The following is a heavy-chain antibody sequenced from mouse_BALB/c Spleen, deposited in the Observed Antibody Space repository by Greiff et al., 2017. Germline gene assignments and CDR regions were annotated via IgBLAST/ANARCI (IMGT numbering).Heavy chain of an antibody. V-gene: IGHV2-9-2*01. CDR1: GFSLTSYD. J-gene: IGHJ3*01. D-gene: IGHD2-1*01. CDR2: IWTGGGT. CDR3: VRGGGYGNLRLAY. Sequence: VQLQQSGPGLVAPSQSLSITCTVSGFSLTSYDISWIRQPPGKGLEWLGVIWTGGGTNYNSAFMSRLSISKDNSKSQVFLKMNSLQTDDTAIYYCVRGGGYGNLRLAYWGQGTLVTVSA.